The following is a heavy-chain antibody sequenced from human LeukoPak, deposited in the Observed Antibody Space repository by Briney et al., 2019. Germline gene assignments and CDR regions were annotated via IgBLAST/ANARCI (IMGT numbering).Heavy chain of an antibody. J-gene: IGHJ4*02. CDR3: ATSLVVPAALDY. V-gene: IGHV1-24*01. D-gene: IGHD2-2*01. Sequence: ASVKVSCKVSGYTLTELSMHWVRQAPGKGLEWMGGFETEDGETIYAQKFQGRVTMTEDTSTDTAYMELSSLRSEDTAVYYCATSLVVPAALDYWGQGTLVTVSS. CDR2: FETEDGET. CDR1: GYTLTELS.